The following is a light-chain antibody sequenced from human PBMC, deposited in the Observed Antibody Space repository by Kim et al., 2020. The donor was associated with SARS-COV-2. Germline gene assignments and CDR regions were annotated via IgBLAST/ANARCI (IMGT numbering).Light chain of an antibody. CDR3: SSYTSSSTYV. CDR2: EVN. CDR1: SSDVGNYNR. V-gene: IGLV2-18*02. J-gene: IGLJ1*01. Sequence: QSALTQPPSVSGSPGQSVTISCTGTSSDVGNYNRVSWYQQSPGTAPKLMIYEVNNRPSGVPDRFSVSKSGNTASLIISGLQAEDEADYYCSSYTSSSTYVFGTGTKVTVL.